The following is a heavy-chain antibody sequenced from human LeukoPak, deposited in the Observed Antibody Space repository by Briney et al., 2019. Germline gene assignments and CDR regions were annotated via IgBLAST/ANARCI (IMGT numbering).Heavy chain of an antibody. CDR1: GYTFTSYG. CDR3: AREGHYDSSGYYSPFDY. J-gene: IGHJ4*02. Sequence: ASVKVSCKASGYTFTSYGISWVRQAPGQGLEWMGWISAYNGNTNYAQKLQGRVTMTIDTSTSTAYMELRSLRSDDTAVYYCAREGHYDSSGYYSPFDYWGQGTLVTVSS. CDR2: ISAYNGNT. V-gene: IGHV1-18*01. D-gene: IGHD3-22*01.